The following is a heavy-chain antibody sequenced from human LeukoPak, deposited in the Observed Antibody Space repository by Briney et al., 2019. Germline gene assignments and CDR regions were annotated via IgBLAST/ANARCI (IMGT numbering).Heavy chain of an antibody. Sequence: GGSLRLSCAASGFTFSNYWMSWIRQAPGKGLEWVANIKEDGSEEYYVDSVKGRFTISRDNAKNSLYLQMNSLRAEDTAMYYCARDEGFLSGSDFWGQGTLVTVSS. V-gene: IGHV3-7*01. CDR2: IKEDGSEE. D-gene: IGHD3-3*01. CDR3: ARDEGFLSGSDF. CDR1: GFTFSNYW. J-gene: IGHJ4*02.